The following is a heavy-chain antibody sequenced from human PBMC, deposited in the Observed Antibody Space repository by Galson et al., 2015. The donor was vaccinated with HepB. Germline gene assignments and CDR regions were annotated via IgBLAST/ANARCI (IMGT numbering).Heavy chain of an antibody. V-gene: IGHV6-1*01. CDR1: GDSVSSNSAA. Sequence: CAISGDSVSSNSAAWNWIRQSPSRGLEWLGRTYYRSKWYNDYAVSVKSRITINPDTSKNQFSLNLRSVTAADTAVYYCARVRQQTKSDYSYYYMDVWGKGTPVTVSS. CDR2: TYYRSKWYN. CDR3: ARVRQQTKSDYSYYYMDV. D-gene: IGHD6-13*01. J-gene: IGHJ6*03.